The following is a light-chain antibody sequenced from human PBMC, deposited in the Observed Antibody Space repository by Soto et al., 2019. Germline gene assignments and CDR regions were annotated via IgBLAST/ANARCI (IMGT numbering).Light chain of an antibody. CDR3: QQSYSNPYI. CDR1: QSISSY. V-gene: IGKV1-39*01. J-gene: IGKJ2*01. Sequence: DIQMTQSPSSLSASVGDRFTITCRASQSISSYLNWYQQKLGKAPKLLIYAASSLQSGVSSRFSGSGSGTDFTLTISSLQPEDFAIYYCQQSYSNPYIFGQGTKLEIK. CDR2: AAS.